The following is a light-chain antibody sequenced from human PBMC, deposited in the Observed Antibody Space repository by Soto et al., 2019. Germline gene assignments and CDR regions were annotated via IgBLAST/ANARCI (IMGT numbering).Light chain of an antibody. J-gene: IGLJ1*01. CDR2: EVS. CDR3: SSYTSSSTLYV. Sequence: QSVLTRPASVSGSPGQSSTISFTGTSSDVGGYNYVSWYQQHPGKAPKLMIYEVSNRPSGVSNRFSGSKSGNTASLTISGLQAEDEADYYCSSYTSSSTLYVFGTGTKVTVL. V-gene: IGLV2-14*01. CDR1: SSDVGGYNY.